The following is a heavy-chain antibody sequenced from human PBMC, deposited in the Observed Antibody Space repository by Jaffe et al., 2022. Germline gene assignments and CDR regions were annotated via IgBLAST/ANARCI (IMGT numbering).Heavy chain of an antibody. CDR1: GFTFDDYA. CDR2: ISWNSGNI. J-gene: IGHJ4*02. V-gene: IGHV3-9*01. Sequence: EVQLVESGGGLVQPGRSLRLSCAASGFTFDDYAMHWVRQAPGKGLEWVSGISWNSGNIDYADSVKGRFTISRDNAQNSLYLQMNSLRAEDTALYYCAKDSGYTSGGIDYWGQGTLVTVSS. CDR3: AKDSGYTSGGIDY. D-gene: IGHD6-19*01.